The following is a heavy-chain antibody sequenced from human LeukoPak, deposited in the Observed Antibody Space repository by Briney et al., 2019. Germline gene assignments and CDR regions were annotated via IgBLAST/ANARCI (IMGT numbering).Heavy chain of an antibody. CDR3: ASLWLDTL. D-gene: IGHD5-18*01. J-gene: IGHJ4*02. CDR2: IYYSGST. Sequence: SETLTLTCAVYGGSFSGYYWSWIRQPPGKGLEWIGYIYYSGSTNYNPSLKSRVTISVDTSKNQFSLKLSSVTAADTAVYYCASLWLDTLWGQGTLVTVSS. CDR1: GGSFSGYY. V-gene: IGHV4-59*01.